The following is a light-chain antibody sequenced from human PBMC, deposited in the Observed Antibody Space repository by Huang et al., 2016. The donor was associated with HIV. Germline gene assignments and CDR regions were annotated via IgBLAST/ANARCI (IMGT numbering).Light chain of an antibody. CDR1: QSVSRN. CDR3: QQYNNWPPWT. Sequence: EIVMTQSPATLSLSPGERPTLSCRASQSVSRNLAWYKQKPGQAPRLLIYGAATRATGIPARFSGSGSWTEFTLTISSLQSEDFAVYYCQQYNNWPPWTFGQGTKVEIK. J-gene: IGKJ1*01. V-gene: IGKV3-15*01. CDR2: GAA.